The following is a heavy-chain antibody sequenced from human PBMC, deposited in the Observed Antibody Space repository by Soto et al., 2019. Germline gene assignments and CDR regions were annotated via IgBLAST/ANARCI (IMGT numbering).Heavy chain of an antibody. CDR3: ARDTPSVYGDFLDY. CDR1: GFTFSSYS. J-gene: IGHJ4*02. V-gene: IGHV3-48*01. Sequence: GGSLRLSCAASGFTFSSYSMNWVRQAPGKGLEWVSYISSSSSAIQYADSVKGRFTVSRDNAQNSLYLQMDSLRAEDTAVYYCARDTPSVYGDFLDYWGQGTLVTVSS. CDR2: ISSSSSAI. D-gene: IGHD4-17*01.